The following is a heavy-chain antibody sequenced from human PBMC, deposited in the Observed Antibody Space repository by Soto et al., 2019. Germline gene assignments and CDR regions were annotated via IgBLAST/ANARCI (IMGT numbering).Heavy chain of an antibody. J-gene: IGHJ4*02. V-gene: IGHV2-5*02. Sequence: QITLKESGPTLVKPTQTLTLTCTFSGFSFITTGVGVGWVRQSPGKALEWLALIYWDDDKRYSPSLKSRLTITKDTSKNQVVLSMTNMDPVDTATYYCARADYGDIFFDYWGQGTLVTVSS. CDR3: ARADYGDIFFDY. CDR2: IYWDDDK. CDR1: GFSFITTGVG. D-gene: IGHD4-17*01.